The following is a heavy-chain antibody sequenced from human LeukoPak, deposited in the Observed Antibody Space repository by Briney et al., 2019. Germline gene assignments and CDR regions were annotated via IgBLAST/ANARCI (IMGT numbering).Heavy chain of an antibody. CDR1: GFMFSKYA. CDR2: VSASADST. D-gene: IGHD2-2*01. Sequence: GGSLRLSCAASGFMFSKYARSWVRQAPRKGLEWVSAVSASADSTYYADSVKGRFTISRDNSKNTLFLQMNSLRAEDTAVYYCARRPAIFMDGVYYYSMDIWGQGTAVTVSS. J-gene: IGHJ6*01. CDR3: ARRPAIFMDGVYYYSMDI. V-gene: IGHV3-23*01.